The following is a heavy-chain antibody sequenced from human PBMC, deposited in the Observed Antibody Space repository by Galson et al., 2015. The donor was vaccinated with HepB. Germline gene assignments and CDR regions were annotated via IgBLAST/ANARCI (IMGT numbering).Heavy chain of an antibody. Sequence: SLRLSCAASGFTFSSYSMNWVRQAPGKGLEWVSSISSSSSYIYYADSVKGRFTISRDNAKNSLYLQMNSLRAEDTAVYYCARESLQGYHFDYWGQGTLVTVSS. CDR2: ISSSSSYI. CDR3: ARESLQGYHFDY. J-gene: IGHJ4*02. V-gene: IGHV3-21*01. CDR1: GFTFSSYS. D-gene: IGHD3-16*02.